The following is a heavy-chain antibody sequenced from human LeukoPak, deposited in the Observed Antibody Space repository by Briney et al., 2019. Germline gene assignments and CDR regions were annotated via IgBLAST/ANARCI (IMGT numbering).Heavy chain of an antibody. CDR1: GFTFSRYA. V-gene: IGHV3-30*18. CDR2: ISYDGSNK. J-gene: IGHJ6*03. CDR3: AKDGHYRVPQRNYYMDV. Sequence: GGSLRLSCTASGFTFSRYAMHRLRQAPGKGLEWVAVISYDGSNKYYADSVKGRFTISRDNSKNTLYLQMNSLRAEDTAVYYCAKDGHYRVPQRNYYMDVWGKGTTVTVSS. D-gene: IGHD1-26*01.